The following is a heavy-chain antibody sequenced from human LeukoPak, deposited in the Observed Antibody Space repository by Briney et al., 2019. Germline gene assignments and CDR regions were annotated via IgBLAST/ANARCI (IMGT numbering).Heavy chain of an antibody. Sequence: GGSLRLSCAASGFTFSSYSMNWVRQAPGKGLEWVSYISSSSSTIYYADSVKGRFTISRDNAKNSLYLQMNSLRAEDTAVYYCAKCSPPAFGSSGYYYYYYGMDVWGQGTTVTVSS. J-gene: IGHJ6*02. V-gene: IGHV3-48*01. D-gene: IGHD3-22*01. CDR3: AKCSPPAFGSSGYYYYYYGMDV. CDR2: ISSSSSTI. CDR1: GFTFSSYS.